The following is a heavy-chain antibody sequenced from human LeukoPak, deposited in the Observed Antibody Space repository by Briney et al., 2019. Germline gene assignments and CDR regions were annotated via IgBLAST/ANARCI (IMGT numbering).Heavy chain of an antibody. D-gene: IGHD2-21*02. Sequence: SETLPLTCSVSGGSISSEGFYWSWIRQHPGKGLEWIAYIYHSGRTYYNPSLKSRLTISVDTSKNQFSMSLRSVTAADTAVYYCARVVTSSLYFFDYWGQGTLVSVSS. J-gene: IGHJ4*02. CDR2: IYHSGRT. CDR3: ARVVTSSLYFFDY. CDR1: GGSISSEGFY. V-gene: IGHV4-31*03.